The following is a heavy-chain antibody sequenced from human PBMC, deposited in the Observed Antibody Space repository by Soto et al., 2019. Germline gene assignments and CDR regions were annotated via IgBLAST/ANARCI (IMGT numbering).Heavy chain of an antibody. CDR2: INPNNGAT. V-gene: IGHV1-2*06. CDR1: GYIFTGNY. Sequence: GASVKVSCKASGYIFTGNYMHWVRQAPGQGLEYMGRINPNNGATNYAQNFQGRVTMTWDTSISTAYMEVRRLRSDDTAVYYCAPHYPDSSGYFDHWGQGTLVTVSS. CDR3: APHYPDSSGYFDH. D-gene: IGHD3-22*01. J-gene: IGHJ4*02.